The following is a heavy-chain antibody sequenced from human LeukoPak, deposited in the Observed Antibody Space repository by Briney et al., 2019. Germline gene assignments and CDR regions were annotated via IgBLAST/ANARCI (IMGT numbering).Heavy chain of an antibody. CDR2: IRHDGSTK. J-gene: IGHJ4*02. Sequence: GGSLRLSCAASGFTFSSYAMSWVRQAPGKGLEWVAFIRHDGSTKYYTDSVKGRFTISRDNSKNTLYLQMNSLRVEDTAVYYCAKGYCSSTSCYSGLDWGQGTLVTVSS. CDR1: GFTFSSYA. D-gene: IGHD2-2*01. CDR3: AKGYCSSTSCYSGLD. V-gene: IGHV3-30*02.